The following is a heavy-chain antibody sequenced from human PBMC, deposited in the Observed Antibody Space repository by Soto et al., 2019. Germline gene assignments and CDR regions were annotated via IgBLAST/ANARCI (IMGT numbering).Heavy chain of an antibody. CDR1: GGTFSSYA. CDR3: ARDGGQYYDGSGRHTGFDP. D-gene: IGHD3-10*01. Sequence: QVQLVQSGAEVKKPGSSVKVSCKASGGTFSSYAISWVRQAPGQGLEWMGGIIPIFGTANYAQKFQGRVTITADESTSTAYMELSSLRSEDTAVYYCARDGGQYYDGSGRHTGFDPWGQGTLVTVSS. J-gene: IGHJ5*02. V-gene: IGHV1-69*12. CDR2: IIPIFGTA.